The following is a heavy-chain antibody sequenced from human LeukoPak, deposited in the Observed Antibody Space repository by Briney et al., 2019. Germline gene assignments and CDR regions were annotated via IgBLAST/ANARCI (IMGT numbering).Heavy chain of an antibody. CDR3: ARLGLDTLDLDY. D-gene: IGHD5-18*01. CDR2: IYSSGSS. Sequence: SETLSLTCTASGGSISGYYWSWIRQPAGKGLEWIGRIYSSGSSNYNPSLKSRVTMSVDTSKNQFSLKLSSVTAADTAVYYCARLGLDTLDLDYWGQGTLVTVSS. J-gene: IGHJ4*02. V-gene: IGHV4-4*07. CDR1: GGSISGYY.